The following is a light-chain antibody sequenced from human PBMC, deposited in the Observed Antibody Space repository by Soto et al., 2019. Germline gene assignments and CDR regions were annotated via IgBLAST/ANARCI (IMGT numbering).Light chain of an antibody. CDR2: DAF. Sequence: AIQLTQSPSSLSASVGHRGTITFRASQGISSALAWYQQKPGKAPKLLIYDAFSLESGVPSRFSGSGAGTDFTLTISSLQPEDFATYYCQQFNNYPLTFGGGTKVDIK. CDR1: QGISSA. V-gene: IGKV1D-13*01. CDR3: QQFNNYPLT. J-gene: IGKJ4*01.